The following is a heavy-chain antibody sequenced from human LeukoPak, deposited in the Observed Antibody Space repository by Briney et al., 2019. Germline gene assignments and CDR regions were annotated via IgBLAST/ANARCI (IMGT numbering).Heavy chain of an antibody. CDR1: GDSMNKNF. J-gene: IGHJ3*01. D-gene: IGHD3-16*01. Sequence: SETLSLICSVSGDSMNKNFWSWLRQPPGKGLEWIGYIFHSGTTNYSPSLESRVTISLDTSKNQFSLMLTSVTAADTAVYYCARRMITTSDTFDLWGQGTMVTVSS. V-gene: IGHV4-59*01. CDR2: IFHSGTT. CDR3: ARRMITTSDTFDL.